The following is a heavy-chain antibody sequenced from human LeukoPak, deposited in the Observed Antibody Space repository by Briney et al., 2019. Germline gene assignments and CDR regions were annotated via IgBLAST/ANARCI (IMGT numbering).Heavy chain of an antibody. J-gene: IGHJ4*02. CDR1: GFIFSAYA. Sequence: GGSLRLSCAASGFIFSAYAMNWVRQAPGKGLEWVSTIAYAGTYYADSVKGRFITSRDDSTSTLYLQMNSLRADDTAVYFCANRYVSEYWGQGILVTVSS. CDR2: IAYAGT. D-gene: IGHD3-16*01. CDR3: ANRYVSEY. V-gene: IGHV3-23*01.